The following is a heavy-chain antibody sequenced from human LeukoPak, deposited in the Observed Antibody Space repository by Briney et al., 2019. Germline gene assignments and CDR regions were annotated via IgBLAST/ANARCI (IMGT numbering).Heavy chain of an antibody. D-gene: IGHD3-3*01. V-gene: IGHV4-59*01. J-gene: IGHJ4*02. CDR2: IYYSGST. Sequence: SATLSLTCTVSGGSISSYYWSWIREPPGEGLEWIGYIYYSGSTNYNPSLKSRVTISVDTSKNQFSLKLSSVTAADTAVYYCARGLLEWSYYFDYWGQGTLVTVSS. CDR3: ARGLLEWSYYFDY. CDR1: GGSISSYY.